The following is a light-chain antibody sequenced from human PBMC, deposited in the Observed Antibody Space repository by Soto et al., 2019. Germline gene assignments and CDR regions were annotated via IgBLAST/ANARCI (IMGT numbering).Light chain of an antibody. J-gene: IGLJ1*01. Sequence: QSLLTQPASVSGSPGQSITISCTGTGSDIGAYNYVSWYQQHPGKAPKLIIHGVTHRPSGVSTRFSASKSAYTAYLTISGLQAEDEADCYCSSFTTNYFYVFGPGTKVTVL. CDR1: GSDIGAYNY. V-gene: IGLV2-14*01. CDR3: SSFTTNYFYV. CDR2: GVT.